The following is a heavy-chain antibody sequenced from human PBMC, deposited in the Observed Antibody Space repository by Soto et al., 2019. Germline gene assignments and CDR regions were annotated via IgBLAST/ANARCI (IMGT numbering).Heavy chain of an antibody. CDR1: GGTFSTYS. CDR3: ARMVVTAAFDI. Sequence: QVQLVQSGAEVKKPGSSVKVSCKASGGTFSTYSISWVRQAPAQGLEWMGGIIPVFGTANYAQKFQGRVTITADKSMSTAYMELSSLRSEDTAVYYCARMVVTAAFDIWGQGTMVTVSS. CDR2: IIPVFGTA. J-gene: IGHJ3*02. D-gene: IGHD2-21*02. V-gene: IGHV1-69*06.